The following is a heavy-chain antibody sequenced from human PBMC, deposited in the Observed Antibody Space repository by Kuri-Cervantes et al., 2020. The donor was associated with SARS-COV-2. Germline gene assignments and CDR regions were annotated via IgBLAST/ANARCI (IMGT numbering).Heavy chain of an antibody. V-gene: IGHV3-21*01. CDR3: ARGRPDHDSSGDYPLGGAFDI. J-gene: IGHJ3*02. CDR1: GFLFSASA. CDR2: ISSSSSYI. Sequence: GESLKISCEVSGFLFSASAIHWVRQAPGKGLEWVSSISSSSSYIYYADSVKGRFTISRDNAKNSLYLQMNSLRAEDTAVYYCARGRPDHDSSGDYPLGGAFDIWGQGTMVTVSS. D-gene: IGHD3-22*01.